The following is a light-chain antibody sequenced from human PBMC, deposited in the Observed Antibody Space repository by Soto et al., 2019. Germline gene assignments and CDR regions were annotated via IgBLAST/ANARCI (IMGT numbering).Light chain of an antibody. Sequence: QSALTQPASVSGSPGQSITISCTGTSSDVGSYNYVSWYQQHPGKAPKLMIYDVSNRPSGVSNRFSGSKSGNTASLTISGLQAEDEADYYCSSYSISSTLGVFGGGTKLTAL. J-gene: IGLJ2*01. CDR2: DVS. CDR3: SSYSISSTLGV. CDR1: SSDVGSYNY. V-gene: IGLV2-14*01.